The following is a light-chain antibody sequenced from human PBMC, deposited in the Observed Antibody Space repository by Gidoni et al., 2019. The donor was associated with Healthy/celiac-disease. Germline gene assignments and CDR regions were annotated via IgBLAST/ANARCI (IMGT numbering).Light chain of an antibody. V-gene: IGKV1-33*01. J-gene: IGKJ1*01. CDR1: QGISNY. Sequence: DIQMTQSPSSLSASVGDRVTITCQASQGISNYLNWYPQKPGKAPKLLIYDASNLETGVPSRFSGSGSGTDFTFTISSLQPENIATYYCQQYDNLPWTFGQGTKVEIK. CDR2: DAS. CDR3: QQYDNLPWT.